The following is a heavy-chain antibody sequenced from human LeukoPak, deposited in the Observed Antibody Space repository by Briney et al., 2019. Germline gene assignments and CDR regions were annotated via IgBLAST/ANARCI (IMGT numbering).Heavy chain of an antibody. CDR3: AREIFGPGSYPDY. CDR1: GFTLRSYA. Sequence: GGSLRLSCAASGFTLRSYAMNWVRQAPGKGLEWVALIWHDASHTFYTDSVKGRFTISRDNSKNTVYLQMNSLGGEDTAVYYCAREIFGPGSYPDYWGQGTLVTVSS. D-gene: IGHD3-10*01. V-gene: IGHV3-33*08. J-gene: IGHJ4*02. CDR2: IWHDASHT.